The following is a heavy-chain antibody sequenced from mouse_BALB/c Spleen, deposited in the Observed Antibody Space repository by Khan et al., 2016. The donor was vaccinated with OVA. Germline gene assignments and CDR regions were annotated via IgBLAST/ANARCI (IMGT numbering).Heavy chain of an antibody. J-gene: IGHJ1*01. CDR1: GYTFTNYG. V-gene: IGHV9-1*02. D-gene: IGHD2-4*01. CDR3: ARSLMIRRYFDV. Sequence: QMQLVQSGPELKKPGEPVKISCKASGYTFTNYGMNWVKQAPGKGLKWMGWINTYTGEPTYADDFKGRFAFSLETSASTAYLQINNLKNEDMATYFCARSLMIRRYFDVWGAGTTVTVSS. CDR2: INTYTGEP.